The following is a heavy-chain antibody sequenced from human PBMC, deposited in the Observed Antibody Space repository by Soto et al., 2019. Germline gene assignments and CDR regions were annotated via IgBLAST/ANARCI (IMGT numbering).Heavy chain of an antibody. Sequence: GGSLRLSCAASGFTFSSYWMHWVRQAPGKGLVWVSALSGSGGTTFYADSVKGRFAVSRDNSKNTLYLQMNSLRADDTAIYYCEKLGLLTSSFYRIDVCGQGTRVTVSS. D-gene: IGHD3-10*01. CDR2: LSGSGGTT. CDR3: EKLGLLTSSFYRIDV. CDR1: GFTFSSYW. V-gene: IGHV3-23*01. J-gene: IGHJ6*02.